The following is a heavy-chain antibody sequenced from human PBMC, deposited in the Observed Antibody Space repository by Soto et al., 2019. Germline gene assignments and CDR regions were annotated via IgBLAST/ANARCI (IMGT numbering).Heavy chain of an antibody. CDR1: GYTFTSDD. CDR3: ARGVAAAGTDWFAP. V-gene: IGHV1-8*01. Sequence: QVQLVQSGAEVKKPGASVKVSCKASGYTFTSDDINWVRQATGQGLEWMGWLNPYSGDTGYAQKFLGRVTLTRDTSIGTAYMELSSLRPEDTAVYYCARGVAAAGTDWFAPWGQGTLVTVSS. CDR2: LNPYSGDT. D-gene: IGHD6-13*01. J-gene: IGHJ5*02.